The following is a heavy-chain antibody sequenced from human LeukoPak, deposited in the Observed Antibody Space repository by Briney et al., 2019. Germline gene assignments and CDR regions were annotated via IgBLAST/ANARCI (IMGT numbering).Heavy chain of an antibody. CDR1: GGSISSGGYY. CDR3: ARSSLYGDYDNWFDP. D-gene: IGHD4-17*01. J-gene: IGHJ5*02. CDR2: MYHSGST. Sequence: PSETLSLTCTVSGGSISSGGYYWSWIRQPPGKGLEWIGYMYHSGSTSYNPSLKSRVTISVDRSKNQFSLKLNSVTAADTAVYYCARSSLYGDYDNWFDPWGQGTLVTVSS. V-gene: IGHV4-30-2*01.